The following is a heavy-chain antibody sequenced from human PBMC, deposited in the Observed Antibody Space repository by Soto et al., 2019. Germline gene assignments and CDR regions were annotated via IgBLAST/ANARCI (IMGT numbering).Heavy chain of an antibody. CDR1: GLTFSSYA. J-gene: IGHJ6*04. CDR2: IICSGGST. CDR3: AKEGGVVITIYGMHV. D-gene: IGHD3-22*01. Sequence: GGSLRLSCATSGLTFSSYAMSRVRQPPGKGLEWVSAIICSGGSTYYADSVKGRFTIYRDNSKNTLYLQMNSLRAKDTAVYYCAKEGGVVITIYGMHVTGAGTQLALSP. V-gene: IGHV3-23*01.